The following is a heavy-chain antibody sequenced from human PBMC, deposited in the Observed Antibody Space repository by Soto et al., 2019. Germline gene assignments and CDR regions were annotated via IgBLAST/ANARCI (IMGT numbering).Heavy chain of an antibody. V-gene: IGHV4-59*01. J-gene: IGHJ5*02. Sequence: QVQLQESGPGLVKPSETLSLTCTVSGGSISSYYWSWIRQPPGKGLEWIGYIYYSGSTNYNPSLKSRVTISVDTSKNQFSLKLSSVTAADTAVYYCASRIAAAGTGFWFDPWGQGTLVTVSS. CDR2: IYYSGST. D-gene: IGHD6-13*01. CDR3: ASRIAAAGTGFWFDP. CDR1: GGSISSYY.